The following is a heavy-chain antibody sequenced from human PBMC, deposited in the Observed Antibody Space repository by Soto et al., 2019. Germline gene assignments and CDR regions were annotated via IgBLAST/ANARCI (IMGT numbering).Heavy chain of an antibody. CDR3: ARDYCSGGSCYPGLFWPFDY. Sequence: GGSLRLSCAASGFTFSSYSMNWVRQAPGKGLEWVSSISSSSSYIYYADSVKGRFTISRDNAKNSLYLQMNSLRAEDTAVYYCARDYCSGGSCYPGLFWPFDYWGQGTLVTVSS. D-gene: IGHD2-15*01. J-gene: IGHJ4*02. CDR1: GFTFSSYS. V-gene: IGHV3-21*01. CDR2: ISSSSSYI.